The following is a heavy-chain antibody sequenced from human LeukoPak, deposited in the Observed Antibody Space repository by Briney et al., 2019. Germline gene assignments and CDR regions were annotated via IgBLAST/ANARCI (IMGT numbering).Heavy chain of an antibody. D-gene: IGHD5-12*01. CDR1: GFTFSSYA. V-gene: IGHV3-30-3*01. CDR2: ISYDGSNK. J-gene: IGHJ4*02. Sequence: GSLRLSCAASGFTFSSYAMHWVRQAPGKGLEWVAVISYDGSNKYYADSVKGRFTISRDNSKNTLYLQMNSLRAEDTAVYYCARDLSIVATVVFDYWGQGTLVTVSS. CDR3: ARDLSIVATVVFDY.